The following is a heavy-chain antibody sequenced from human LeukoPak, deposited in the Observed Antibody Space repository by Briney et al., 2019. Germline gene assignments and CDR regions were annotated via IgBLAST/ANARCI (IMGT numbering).Heavy chain of an antibody. V-gene: IGHV3-7*01. Sequence: GGSLRLSCAASGFTFSSYWMSWVRQAPGKGLEWVANIKQDGSEKYYVDSVKGRFTISRDNSRNTLYLQMNSLRAEDTAVYYCARGYYYDSSGYYGPAFDIWGQGTMVTVSS. CDR3: ARGYYYDSSGYYGPAFDI. CDR2: IKQDGSEK. D-gene: IGHD3-22*01. J-gene: IGHJ3*02. CDR1: GFTFSSYW.